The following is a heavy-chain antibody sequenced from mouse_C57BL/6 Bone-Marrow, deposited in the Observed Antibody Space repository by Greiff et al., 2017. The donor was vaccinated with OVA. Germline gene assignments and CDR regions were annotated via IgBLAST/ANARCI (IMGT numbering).Heavy chain of an antibody. CDR2: INPNNGGT. Sequence: EVQLQESGPELVKPGASVKMSCKAPGYTFTDYNMHWVKQSHGKSLEWIGYINPNNGGTSYNQKFKGKATLTVNKSSSTAYMELRSLTSEDSAVYYCARRGINGLHYAMDYWGQGTSVTVSS. D-gene: IGHD2-4*01. CDR3: ARRGINGLHYAMDY. CDR1: GYTFTDYN. V-gene: IGHV1-22*01. J-gene: IGHJ4*01.